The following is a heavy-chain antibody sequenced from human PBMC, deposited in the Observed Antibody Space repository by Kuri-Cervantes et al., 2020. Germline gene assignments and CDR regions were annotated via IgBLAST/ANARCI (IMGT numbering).Heavy chain of an antibody. CDR2: INHSGST. Sequence: SETLSLTCTVSGGSVSSGSYYWSWIRQPPGKGLEWIGEINHSGSTNYNPSLKSRVTISVDTSKNQFSLKLSSVTAADTAVYYCASSKCSGGSCYSGGVFDYWGQGTLVTVSS. D-gene: IGHD2-15*01. J-gene: IGHJ4*02. V-gene: IGHV4-39*07. CDR1: GGSVSSGSYY. CDR3: ASSKCSGGSCYSGGVFDY.